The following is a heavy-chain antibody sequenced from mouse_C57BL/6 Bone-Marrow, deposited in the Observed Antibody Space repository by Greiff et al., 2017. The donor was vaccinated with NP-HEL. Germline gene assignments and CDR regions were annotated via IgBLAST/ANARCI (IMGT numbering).Heavy chain of an antibody. CDR3: ARSPLWLRRNYYAMDY. D-gene: IGHD2-2*01. Sequence: EVQLVESGPGLAKPSQTLSLTCSVTGYSITSDYWNWIRKFPGNKLEYMGYISYSGSTHYNPSLKSRISITRDTSKNQYYLQLHSVTTEDTATYYCARSPLWLRRNYYAMDYWGQGTSVTVSS. J-gene: IGHJ4*01. V-gene: IGHV3-8*01. CDR2: ISYSGST. CDR1: GYSITSDY.